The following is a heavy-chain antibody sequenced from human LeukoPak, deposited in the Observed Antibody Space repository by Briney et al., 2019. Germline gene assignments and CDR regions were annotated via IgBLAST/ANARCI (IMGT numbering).Heavy chain of an antibody. V-gene: IGHV1-18*01. CDR3: ARGRNMARGYYYYMDV. CDR1: GYTFTTYG. J-gene: IGHJ6*03. D-gene: IGHD2/OR15-2a*01. Sequence: ASVKVPCKASGYTFTTYGISWVRQAPGQGLEWMGWISAYNGNTKYAQKLQGRVTMTTDTSTSTAYMALRSLRSDDTAVYYCARGRNMARGYYYYMDVWGKGTTVTVSS. CDR2: ISAYNGNT.